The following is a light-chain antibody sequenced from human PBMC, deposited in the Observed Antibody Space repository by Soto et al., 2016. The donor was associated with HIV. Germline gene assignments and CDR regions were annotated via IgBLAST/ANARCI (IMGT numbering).Light chain of an antibody. V-gene: IGLV3-21*03. CDR3: QVWDSSGDHVV. CDR2: DDS. J-gene: IGLJ2*01. Sequence: SYVLTQPPSVSVAAGKTARITCGGNNIGSKSVHWYQQKPGQAPVLVVYDDSDRPSGIPERFSGSNSGSTATLTISRVGAGDEADYYCQVWDSSGDHVVFGGGTKLTVL. CDR1: NIGSKS.